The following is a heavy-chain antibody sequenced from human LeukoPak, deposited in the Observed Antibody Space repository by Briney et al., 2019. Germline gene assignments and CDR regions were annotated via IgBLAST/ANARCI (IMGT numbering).Heavy chain of an antibody. V-gene: IGHV3-21*01. Sequence: EGSLRLSCAASGFTFSSYSMNWVRQAPGKGLEWVSSISSSSSYIYYADSVKGRFTISRDNAKNSLYLQMNSLRAEDTAVYYCAREHGSGSYFDYWGQGTLVTVS. J-gene: IGHJ4*02. D-gene: IGHD3-10*01. CDR1: GFTFSSYS. CDR2: ISSSSSYI. CDR3: AREHGSGSYFDY.